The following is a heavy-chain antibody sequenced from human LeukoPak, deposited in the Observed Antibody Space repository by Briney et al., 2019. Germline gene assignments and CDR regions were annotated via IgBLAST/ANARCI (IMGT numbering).Heavy chain of an antibody. D-gene: IGHD1/OR15-1a*01. J-gene: IGHJ4*02. V-gene: IGHV3-23*01. CDR1: GFTFSSYA. CDR2: ISGSGGST. CDR3: ASSNNNLPRTLDY. Sequence: GGSLRLSCAASGFTFSSYAMSWVRQAPGRGLEWVSAISGSGGSTYYADSVKGRFTISRDNSKNTLYLQMNSLRAEDMAVYYCASSNNNLPRTLDYWGQGTLVTVSS.